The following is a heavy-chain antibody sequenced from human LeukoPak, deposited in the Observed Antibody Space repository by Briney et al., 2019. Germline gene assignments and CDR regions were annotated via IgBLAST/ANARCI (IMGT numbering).Heavy chain of an antibody. CDR3: AKDRCSNGIGCYYYLDV. J-gene: IGHJ6*03. V-gene: IGHV3-21*01. D-gene: IGHD2-8*01. CDR2: ISSSSSSI. Sequence: GGSLRLSCAASEFTFSSYSMNWVRQAPGKGLEWVSSISSSSSSIYYADSVKGRFTISRDNAKNSLYLQMNSLRAEDTAVYYCAKDRCSNGIGCYYYLDVWGKGTTVTISS. CDR1: EFTFSSYS.